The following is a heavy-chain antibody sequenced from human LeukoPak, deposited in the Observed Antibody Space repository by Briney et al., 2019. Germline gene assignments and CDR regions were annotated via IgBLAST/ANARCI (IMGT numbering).Heavy chain of an antibody. J-gene: IGHJ4*02. Sequence: AESLKISCKGSGYSFTNYWIAWVGQLPGKGLEWMGIIYPGDSDTRYSPSFQGQVSISADKTISTAYLQWTSLKASDTAMYDCARPLQCSSATCPLDYWGQGTLVTVSS. CDR3: ARPLQCSSATCPLDY. CDR2: IYPGDSDT. V-gene: IGHV5-51*01. D-gene: IGHD2-2*01. CDR1: GYSFTNYW.